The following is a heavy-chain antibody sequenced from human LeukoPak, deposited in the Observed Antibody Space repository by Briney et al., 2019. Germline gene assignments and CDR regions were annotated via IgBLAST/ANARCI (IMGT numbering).Heavy chain of an antibody. CDR2: IKSKTDGGTT. Sequence: GGSLRLSCAASGFTVSNAWMSWVRQAPGKGLEWVGRIKSKTDGGTTDFATPVKGRFTISRDDSKNTLYLQMNSLKTEDTAVYFCTADFGTKDFDYWGQGTLVTVSS. CDR3: TADFGTKDFDY. V-gene: IGHV3-15*01. J-gene: IGHJ4*02. D-gene: IGHD1-1*01. CDR1: GFTVSNAW.